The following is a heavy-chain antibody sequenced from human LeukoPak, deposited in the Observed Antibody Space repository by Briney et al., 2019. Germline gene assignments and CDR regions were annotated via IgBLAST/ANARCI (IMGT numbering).Heavy chain of an antibody. CDR1: GYTFTSYD. D-gene: IGHD6-13*01. CDR3: ARVFQRQLSDY. J-gene: IGHJ4*02. V-gene: IGHV1-8*02. Sequence: GASVKVSCKTSGYTFTSYDINWVRQATGQGLEWMGWMNSNSGNTGYAQKFQGRVTMTRNTSISTAYMELSSLRSEDTAVYYCARVFQRQLSDYWGQGSLVTVSS. CDR2: MNSNSGNT.